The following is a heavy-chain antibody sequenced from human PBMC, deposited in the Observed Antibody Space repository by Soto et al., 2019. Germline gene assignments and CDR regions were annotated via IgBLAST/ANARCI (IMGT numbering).Heavy chain of an antibody. D-gene: IGHD3-10*01. V-gene: IGHV5-51*01. J-gene: IGHJ6*02. CDR1: GYSFSSYW. CDR2: IYPGDSDT. Sequence: GESLKISCKGSGYSFSSYWIAWVRQMPRKGLEWMGIIYPGDSDTKHSPSFQGQVTISADKSISTAYLQWNSLQASDTAIYYCARLQSGENYYYYGMEVWGQGTTVTVSS. CDR3: ARLQSGENYYYYGMEV.